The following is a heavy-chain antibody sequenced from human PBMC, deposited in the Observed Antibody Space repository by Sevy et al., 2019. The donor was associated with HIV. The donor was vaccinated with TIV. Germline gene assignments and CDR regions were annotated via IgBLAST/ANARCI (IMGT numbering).Heavy chain of an antibody. CDR1: GGSIISYY. CDR2: ISYNGRT. J-gene: IGHJ4*02. D-gene: IGHD3-22*01. CDR3: ARGPYHDNSGSDY. Sequence: SETLSLTCTVSGGSIISYYWTWIRQPPGKGLEWFGYISYNGRTSYNPSLKSRVTISVDTSKNQFSLRLGSVTAADTAVYYCARGPYHDNSGSDYWGQGTLVTVSS. V-gene: IGHV4-59*01.